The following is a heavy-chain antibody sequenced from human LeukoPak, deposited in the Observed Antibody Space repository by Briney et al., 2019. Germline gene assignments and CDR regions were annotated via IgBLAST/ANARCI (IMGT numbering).Heavy chain of an antibody. Sequence: PGGSLRLSCAASGFTFSSYSMNWVRQAPGKGLEWVSYISSSSNTIYYADSVKGRFTIPSDNSKNTLYLQMNSLRSEDTAVYYCARAPRGSGSYYNVKDPWFDPWGQGTLVTVSS. CDR2: ISSSSNTI. J-gene: IGHJ5*02. CDR3: ARAPRGSGSYYNVKDPWFDP. D-gene: IGHD3-10*01. CDR1: GFTFSSYS. V-gene: IGHV3-48*01.